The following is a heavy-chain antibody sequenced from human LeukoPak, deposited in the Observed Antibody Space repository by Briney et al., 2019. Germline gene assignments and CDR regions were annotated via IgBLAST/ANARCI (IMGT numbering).Heavy chain of an antibody. CDR1: GGTFSSYA. CDR2: IIPIFGTA. V-gene: IGHV1-69*13. Sequence: ASVTVSCTASGGTFSSYAISWVRQAPGQGLEWMGGIIPIFGTANYAQKFQGRVTITADESTSTAYMELSSLRSEDTAVYYCARDTVLLVRQLPWGDYYYYGMDVWGQGTTVTVSS. J-gene: IGHJ6*02. CDR3: ARDTVLLVRQLPWGDYYYYGMDV. D-gene: IGHD6-6*01.